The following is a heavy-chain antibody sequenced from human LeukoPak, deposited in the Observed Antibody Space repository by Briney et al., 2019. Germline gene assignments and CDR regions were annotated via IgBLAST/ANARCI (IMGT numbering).Heavy chain of an antibody. CDR3: ARVQGIVVVPAYYYMDV. CDR2: IIPIFGTA. J-gene: IGHJ6*03. D-gene: IGHD2-2*01. CDR1: GYTFTSYG. V-gene: IGHV1-69*13. Sequence: EASVKVSCKASGYTFTSYGISWARQAPGQGLEWMGGIIPIFGTANYAQKFQGRVTITADESTSTAYMELSSLRSEDTAVYYCARVQGIVVVPAYYYMDVWGKGTTVTVSS.